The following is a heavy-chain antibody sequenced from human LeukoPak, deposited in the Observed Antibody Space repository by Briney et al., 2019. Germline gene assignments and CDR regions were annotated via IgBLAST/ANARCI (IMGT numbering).Heavy chain of an antibody. CDR2: IYHTGTT. CDR3: ARDRASSYYYDSSGSEGAFDI. V-gene: IGHV4-38-2*02. CDR1: GYSISSGYY. J-gene: IGHJ3*02. D-gene: IGHD3-22*01. Sequence: SETLSLTCTVSGYSISSGYYWGWIRQPPGKGLEWIGSIYHTGTTYYNPSLKSRVTISVDTSKNHFSLKLSSVTAADTAVYYCARDRASSYYYDSSGSEGAFDIWGQGTMVSVSS.